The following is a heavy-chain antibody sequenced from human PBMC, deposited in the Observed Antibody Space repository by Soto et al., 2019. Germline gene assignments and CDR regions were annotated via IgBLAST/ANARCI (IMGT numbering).Heavy chain of an antibody. D-gene: IGHD2-21*02. V-gene: IGHV4-30-4*08. J-gene: IGHJ6*02. CDR3: AREDDGGDRDYYGLDV. Sequence: QVQLQQSGPGLVKPSQTLSLTCTVSGGSISYEYYHWTWIRQSPGKGLEWIGYIHYSGSIIYNPSFKSRVTISVDTSKNQFCPQLSSVTAADTAVYFCAREDDGGDRDYYGLDVWGQGTTVTVSS. CDR1: GGSISYEYYH. CDR2: IHYSGSI.